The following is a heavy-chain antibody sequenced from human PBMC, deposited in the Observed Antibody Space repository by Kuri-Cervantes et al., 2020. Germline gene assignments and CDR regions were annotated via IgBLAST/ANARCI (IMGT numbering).Heavy chain of an antibody. CDR3: ASGSSLVATLSY. D-gene: IGHD5-12*01. CDR2: IYPSGST. Sequence: SCAVSGGSISGSQWWSWVRQPPGKGLEWIGEIYPSGSTNYNPSLRSRLTISVDKSKNQFSLKLNSLTAADTAVYYCASGSSLVATLSYWGQGILVTVSS. J-gene: IGHJ4*02. CDR1: GGSISGSQW. V-gene: IGHV4-4*02.